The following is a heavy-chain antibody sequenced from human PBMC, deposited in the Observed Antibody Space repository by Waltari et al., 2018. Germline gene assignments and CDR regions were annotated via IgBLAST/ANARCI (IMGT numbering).Heavy chain of an antibody. J-gene: IGHJ4*02. CDR2: IYSGGST. Sequence: EVQLVESGGGLIQPGGSLRPSCAASGFTVSSNYLIWVRQAPGKGLEWVSVIYSGGSTYYADSVKGRFTISRDNSKNTLYLQMNSLRAEDTAVYYCARDGGSYNGFDYWGQGTLVTVSS. CDR3: ARDGGSYNGFDY. D-gene: IGHD1-26*01. V-gene: IGHV3-53*01. CDR1: GFTVSSNY.